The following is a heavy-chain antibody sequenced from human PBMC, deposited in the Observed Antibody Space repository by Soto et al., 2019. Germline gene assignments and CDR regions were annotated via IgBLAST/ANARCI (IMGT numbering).Heavy chain of an antibody. CDR1: GYTFTSYY. D-gene: IGHD3-22*01. CDR3: AREYYYDSSGYYYFSY. J-gene: IGHJ4*02. V-gene: IGHV1-46*01. CDR2: INPSGGST. Sequence: ASVKVSCKASGYTFTSYYMHWVRQAPGQGLEWMGIINPSGGSTSYAQKFQGRVTMTRDTSTSTVYMELSSLRSEDMAVYYCAREYYYDSSGYYYFSYWGQGTLVTVSS.